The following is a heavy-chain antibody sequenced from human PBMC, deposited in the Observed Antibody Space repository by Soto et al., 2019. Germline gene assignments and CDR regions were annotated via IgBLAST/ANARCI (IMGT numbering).Heavy chain of an antibody. Sequence: LKISCKGSGYSFTTSWIGWVRQMPGKGLEWMGSIYPGDSDTRYSQSFLGQVTISVDKSMSAAYLQWSSLKASDTAIYYCARRAQTTEYFDFWGQGTLVTVSS. J-gene: IGHJ4*02. V-gene: IGHV5-51*01. D-gene: IGHD4-17*01. CDR1: GYSFTTSW. CDR3: ARRAQTTEYFDF. CDR2: IYPGDSDT.